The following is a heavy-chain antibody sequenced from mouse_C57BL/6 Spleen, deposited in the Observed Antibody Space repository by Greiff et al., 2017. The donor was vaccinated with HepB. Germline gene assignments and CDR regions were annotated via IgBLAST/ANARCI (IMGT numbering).Heavy chain of an antibody. CDR1: GYTFTSYW. Sequence: QVQLQQPGAELVKPGASVKLSCKASGYTFTSYWMHWVKQRPGQGLEWIGMIHPNSGSTNYNEKFKSKATLTVDKSSSTAYMQLSSLTSEDSAVYYCARGNCGSSYVWYFDVWGTGTTVTVSS. D-gene: IGHD1-1*01. V-gene: IGHV1-64*01. J-gene: IGHJ1*03. CDR3: ARGNCGSSYVWYFDV. CDR2: IHPNSGST.